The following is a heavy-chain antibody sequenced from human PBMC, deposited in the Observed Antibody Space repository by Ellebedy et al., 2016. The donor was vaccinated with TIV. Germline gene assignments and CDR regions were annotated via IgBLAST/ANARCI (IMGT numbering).Heavy chain of an antibody. V-gene: IGHV4-30-4*01. Sequence: MPSETLSLTCTVPGGSINSGDYYWSWIRQPPGKGLEWVGYIYYSGSAYYNSSLKGRVKTSVDRSKKQISLELNSVTAADTAVYFCASGLTGNAFDIWGQGTMVTVSS. J-gene: IGHJ3*02. D-gene: IGHD1-20*01. CDR3: ASGLTGNAFDI. CDR1: GGSINSGDYY. CDR2: IYYSGSA.